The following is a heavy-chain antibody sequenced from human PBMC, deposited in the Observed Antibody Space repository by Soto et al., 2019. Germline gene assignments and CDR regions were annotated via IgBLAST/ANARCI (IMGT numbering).Heavy chain of an antibody. D-gene: IGHD2-2*01. J-gene: IGHJ6*02. Sequence: SETLSLTCAVYGGSFSGYYWSWIRQPPGKGLEWIGEINHSGSTNYNPALKSRVTISVDTSKNQFSLKLSSVTAADTAVYYCARCSNDFYYYYGMDVWAQGTTVTVSS. V-gene: IGHV4-34*01. CDR1: GGSFSGYY. CDR2: INHSGST. CDR3: ARCSNDFYYYYGMDV.